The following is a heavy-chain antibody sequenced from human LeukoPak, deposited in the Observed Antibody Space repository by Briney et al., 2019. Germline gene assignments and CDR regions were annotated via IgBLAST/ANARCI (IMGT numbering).Heavy chain of an antibody. J-gene: IGHJ4*02. CDR2: INHSGST. CDR1: GGSFSGYY. Sequence: SQTLSLTCAVYGGSFSGYYWSWIRQPPGKGLEWNGEINHSGSTNYNPSLKSRVTISVDTSKNQFSLKLSSVTAADTAVYYCARGSYDYVWGSYRLYYFDYWGQGTLVTVSS. CDR3: ARGSYDYVWGSYRLYYFDY. V-gene: IGHV4-34*01. D-gene: IGHD3-16*02.